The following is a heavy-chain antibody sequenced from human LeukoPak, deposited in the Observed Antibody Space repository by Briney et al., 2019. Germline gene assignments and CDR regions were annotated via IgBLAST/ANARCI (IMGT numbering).Heavy chain of an antibody. D-gene: IGHD3-10*01. CDR1: GFTFSSYS. V-gene: IGHV3-23*01. CDR3: TKWSGFGND. CDR2: TSDSGDST. J-gene: IGHJ4*02. Sequence: GGSLRLSCAASGFTFSSYSMTWVRQTPGKGLEWVSGTSDSGDSTYYADSVKGRFTISRDNSRNTLYLEMNSLRAEDTAVYYCTKWSGFGNDWGQGTLVTVSS.